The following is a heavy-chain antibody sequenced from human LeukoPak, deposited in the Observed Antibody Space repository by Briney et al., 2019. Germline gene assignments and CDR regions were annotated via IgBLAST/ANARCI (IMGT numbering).Heavy chain of an antibody. J-gene: IGHJ4*02. CDR3: AKGASALWFGEFLY. CDR2: ISYDGSNK. CDR1: GFTFSSYG. Sequence: GGSLRLSCAASGFTFSSYGMHWVRQAPGKGLEWVAVISYDGSNKYYADSVKGRFTISRDNSKKTLYLQMNSLRAEDTAVYYCAKGASALWFGEFLYWGQGTLVTVSS. D-gene: IGHD3-10*01. V-gene: IGHV3-30*18.